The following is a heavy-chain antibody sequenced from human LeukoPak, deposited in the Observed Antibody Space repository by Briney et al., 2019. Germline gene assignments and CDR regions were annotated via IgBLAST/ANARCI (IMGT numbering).Heavy chain of an antibody. CDR3: AKAPRSRGSTTPFDY. Sequence: PSETLSLTCTVSGGSISSYYWSWIRQPPGKGLEWIGEINLSGSTNYNPSLKNRVTISVDTSKNQFSLKLSSVTAADTAVYYCAKAPRSRGSTTPFDYWGQGTMVTVSS. J-gene: IGHJ4*02. V-gene: IGHV4-34*01. CDR1: GGSISSYY. CDR2: INLSGST. D-gene: IGHD6-25*01.